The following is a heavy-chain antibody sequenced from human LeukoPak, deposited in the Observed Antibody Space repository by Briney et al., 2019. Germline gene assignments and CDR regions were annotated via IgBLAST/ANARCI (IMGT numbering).Heavy chain of an antibody. CDR3: AKDSWNYFLGGSRPRHFDY. V-gene: IGHV3-30*18. D-gene: IGHD1-7*01. CDR1: GFTFSSYG. Sequence: GRPLRLSCAASGFTFSSYGMHWARQAPGKGLEWVAVISYDGSNKYYTDSVKGRFTISRDNSKNTLYLQVNSLRAEDTAVYYCAKDSWNYFLGGSRPRHFDYWGQGTLVTVSS. CDR2: ISYDGSNK. J-gene: IGHJ4*02.